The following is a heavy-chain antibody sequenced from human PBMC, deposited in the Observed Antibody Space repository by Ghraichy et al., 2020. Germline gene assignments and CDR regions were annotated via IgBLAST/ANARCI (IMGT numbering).Heavy chain of an antibody. CDR2: IIPILGIA. D-gene: IGHD3-9*01. CDR1: GGTFSSYA. CDR3: ASRETDWSYGMDV. J-gene: IGHJ6*02. Sequence: SVKVSCKASGGTFSSYAISWVRQAPGQGLEWMGRIIPILGIANYAQKFQGRVTITADKSTSTAYMELSSLRSEDTAVYYCASRETDWSYGMDVWGQGTTVTVSS. V-gene: IGHV1-69*04.